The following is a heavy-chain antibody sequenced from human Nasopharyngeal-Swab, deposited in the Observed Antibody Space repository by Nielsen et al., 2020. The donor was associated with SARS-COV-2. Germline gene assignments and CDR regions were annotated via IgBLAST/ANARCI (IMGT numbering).Heavy chain of an antibody. V-gene: IGHV3-9*01. J-gene: IGHJ3*02. Sequence: GGSLRFSCAASGFTFDDYAMHWVRQAPGKGLEWVSGISWNSGSIGYADSVKGRFTISRDNAKNSLYLQMNSLRAEDTALYYCAKDNRITMIVARNHAFDIWGQGTMVTVSS. D-gene: IGHD3-22*01. CDR3: AKDNRITMIVARNHAFDI. CDR2: ISWNSGSI. CDR1: GFTFDDYA.